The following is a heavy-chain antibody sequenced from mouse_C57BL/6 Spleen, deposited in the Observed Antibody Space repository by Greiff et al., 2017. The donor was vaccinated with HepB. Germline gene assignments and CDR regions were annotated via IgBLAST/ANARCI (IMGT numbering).Heavy chain of an antibody. Sequence: VQLQESGPELVKPGASVKISCKASGYAFSSSWMNWVKQRPGKGLEWIGRIYPGDGDTNYNGKFKGKATLTADKSSSTAYMQLSSLTSEDSAVYFCARGVTSMDYWGQGTSVTVSS. CDR1: GYAFSSSW. J-gene: IGHJ4*01. D-gene: IGHD2-1*01. CDR2: IYPGDGDT. CDR3: ARGVTSMDY. V-gene: IGHV1-82*01.